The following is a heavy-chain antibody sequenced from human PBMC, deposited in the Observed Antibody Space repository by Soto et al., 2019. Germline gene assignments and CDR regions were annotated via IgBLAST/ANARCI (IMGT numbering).Heavy chain of an antibody. Sequence: EVQLVQSGAEVKKPGESLKISCKASGYTFTGYWIGWVRQMPGKGLEWMGIIYPRDSETKYSPSFRDHVTISADTANATAYLRWAVLKDSDTDIYYCARHLEVPFHGRDTSWYSRDVSGQGTPVSVSS. V-gene: IGHV5-51*01. CDR1: GYTFTGYW. CDR2: IYPRDSET. D-gene: IGHD2-21*02. CDR3: ARHLEVPFHGRDTSWYSRDV. J-gene: IGHJ6*02.